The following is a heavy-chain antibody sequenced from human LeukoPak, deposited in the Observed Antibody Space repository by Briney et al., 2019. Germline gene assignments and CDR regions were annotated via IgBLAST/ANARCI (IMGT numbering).Heavy chain of an antibody. J-gene: IGHJ4*02. V-gene: IGHV3-33*01. CDR1: GFTFSSYG. CDR3: ARDRNGNYGRWGFDY. CDR2: IWYDGSNK. Sequence: PGGSLRLSCAASGFTFSSYGMHWVRQAPGKGLEWVAVIWYDGSNKYYADSVKGRFTISRDNSKNTLYLQMNSLRAEDTAVYYCARDRNGNYGRWGFDYWDQGTLVTVSS. D-gene: IGHD4-17*01.